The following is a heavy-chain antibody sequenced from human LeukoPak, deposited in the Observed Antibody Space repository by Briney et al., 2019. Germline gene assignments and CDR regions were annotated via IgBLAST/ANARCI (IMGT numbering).Heavy chain of an antibody. V-gene: IGHV3-74*01. J-gene: IGHJ3*02. CDR1: AFTFSSYW. CDR2: INSDGSST. Sequence: GRSMRLARAAAAFTFSSYWMHWDRQAPGEGMVWVSRINSDGSSTSYADSVKGRFTISRDNAKNTLYLQMNSPRAEDTAVYYCARGRGTAMVKSAFDIWGQGTMVTVSS. D-gene: IGHD5-18*01. CDR3: ARGRGTAMVKSAFDI.